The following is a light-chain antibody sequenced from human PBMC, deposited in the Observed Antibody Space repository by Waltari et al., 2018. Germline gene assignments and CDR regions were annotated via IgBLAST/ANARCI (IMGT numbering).Light chain of an antibody. CDR2: EVS. CDR3: NSYAGSTRV. V-gene: IGLV2-8*01. J-gene: IGLJ1*01. CDR1: CSDVGAENE. Sequence: QSALTQHPSAPGYHGQAGAISHPGTCSDVGAENEVPLYPQYPGKAPKLLIYEVSKLPSGVPDRFSGSKSGTTASLTVSGLQAEDEADYYCNSYAGSTRVFATGTKVTVL.